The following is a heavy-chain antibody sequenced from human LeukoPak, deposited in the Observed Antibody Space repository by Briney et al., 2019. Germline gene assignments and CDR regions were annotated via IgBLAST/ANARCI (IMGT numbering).Heavy chain of an antibody. J-gene: IGHJ4*02. D-gene: IGHD6-13*01. CDR1: GGFISSGGYS. CDR3: ARAVYGYSSSWYSRYFDY. V-gene: IGHV4-30-2*01. CDR2: IYHSGST. Sequence: SETLSLTCAVSGGFISSGGYSWSWIRQPPGKGLEWIGYIYHSGSTYYNPSLKSRVTISVDRSKNQFSLKLSSVTAADTAVYYCARAVYGYSSSWYSRYFDYWGQGTLVTVSS.